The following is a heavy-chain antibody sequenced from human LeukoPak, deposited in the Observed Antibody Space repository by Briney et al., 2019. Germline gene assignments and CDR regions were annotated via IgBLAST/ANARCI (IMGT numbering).Heavy chain of an antibody. CDR3: AKWRGDSSSCYTY. D-gene: IGHD6-13*01. CDR1: GFTFSSYA. J-gene: IGHJ4*02. Sequence: QPGRSLRLSRAASGFTFSSYAMSWVPDAPGKGLEWVLAITGSGGNTYYTDSVKGRFTIPRDNSKNTLYLQMNSLRAEDTAVYYCAKWRGDSSSCYTYWGQGTLVTVSS. V-gene: IGHV3-23*01. CDR2: ITGSGGNT.